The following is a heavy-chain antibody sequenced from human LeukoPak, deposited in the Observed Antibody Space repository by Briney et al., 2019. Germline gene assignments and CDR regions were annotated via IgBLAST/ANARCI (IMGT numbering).Heavy chain of an antibody. J-gene: IGHJ3*02. CDR3: ARASPRTSSDAFDI. Sequence: PSQTLSLTCTVSGGSISSGDYYWSWIRQPPGKGLEWIGYIYYSGSTYYNPSLKSRVTISVDTSKNQFSLKLSSVTAADTAVYYCARASPRTSSDAFDIWGQGTMVTVSS. CDR2: IYYSGST. CDR1: GGSISSGDYY. V-gene: IGHV4-30-4*01.